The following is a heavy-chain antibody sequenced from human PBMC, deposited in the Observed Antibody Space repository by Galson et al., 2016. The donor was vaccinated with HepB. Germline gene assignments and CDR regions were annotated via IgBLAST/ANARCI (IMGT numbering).Heavy chain of an antibody. Sequence: WWNWVRQPPGKGLEWIGEVYYSGSTNYNPSLKSRVTISVDKSKKQFSLKLSSVTAADTAVYYCARGWGYDSSSGFYSYYFDYWGQGILVTVSS. V-gene: IGHV4-4*02. CDR1: W. CDR3: ARGWGYDSSSGFYSYYFDY. D-gene: IGHD3-22*01. J-gene: IGHJ4*02. CDR2: VYYSGST.